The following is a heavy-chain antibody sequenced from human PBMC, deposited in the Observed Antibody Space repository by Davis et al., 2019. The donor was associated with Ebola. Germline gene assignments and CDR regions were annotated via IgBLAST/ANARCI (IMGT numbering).Heavy chain of an antibody. CDR2: IDPSDSYT. CDR1: GYNFIYYW. J-gene: IGHJ6*02. D-gene: IGHD2-2*01. V-gene: IGHV5-10-1*01. Sequence: GESLKISCKASGYNFIYYWISWVRQMPGKGLEWMGRIDPSDSYTNYSPSFQGHVTISADKSISTAYLQWSSLKASDTAMYYCASQPYYYYGMDVWGQGTTVTVSS. CDR3: ASQPYYYYGMDV.